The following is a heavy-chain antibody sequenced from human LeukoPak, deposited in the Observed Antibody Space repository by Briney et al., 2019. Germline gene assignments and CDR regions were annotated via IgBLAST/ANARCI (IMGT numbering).Heavy chain of an antibody. CDR3: AKDPATLRGYFDY. CDR1: GFTFTHFG. J-gene: IGHJ4*02. CDR2: ISGSGGST. V-gene: IGHV3-23*01. Sequence: GGSLRLSCAASGFTFTHFGMHWVRQAPGKGLEWVSAISGSGGSTYYADSVKGRFTISRDNSKNTLYLQMNSLRAEDTAVYYCAKDPATLRGYFDYWGQGTLVTVSS.